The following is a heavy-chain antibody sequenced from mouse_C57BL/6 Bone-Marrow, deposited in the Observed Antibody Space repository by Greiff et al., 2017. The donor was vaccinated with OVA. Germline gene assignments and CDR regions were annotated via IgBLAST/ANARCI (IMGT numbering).Heavy chain of an antibody. D-gene: IGHD4-1*02. CDR2: IDPENGDT. J-gene: IGHJ3*01. CDR3: TTNWDWFGY. Sequence: EVQLQQSGAELVRPGASVKLSCTASGFNITDDYMHWVKQRPEQGLEWIGWIDPENGDTEYAAKFQGKATITADTSSNTAYLQLRSLTSEDTAVYYCTTNWDWFGYWGQGTLVTVSA. CDR1: GFNITDDY. V-gene: IGHV14-4*01.